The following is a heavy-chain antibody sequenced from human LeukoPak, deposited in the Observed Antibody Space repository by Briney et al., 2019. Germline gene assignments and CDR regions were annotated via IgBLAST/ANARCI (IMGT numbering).Heavy chain of an antibody. D-gene: IGHD6-13*01. CDR1: GFTFSSYE. V-gene: IGHV3-48*03. CDR3: ARVLAAGTGYFDY. Sequence: GGSLRLSCAASGFTFSSYEMNWVRQAPGKGLEWVSYILNSGTTTYYADSVKGRFTISRDNAKNSLYLQMNSLRAEDTGVYYCARVLAAGTGYFDYWGQGTLVTVSS. CDR2: ILNSGTTT. J-gene: IGHJ4*02.